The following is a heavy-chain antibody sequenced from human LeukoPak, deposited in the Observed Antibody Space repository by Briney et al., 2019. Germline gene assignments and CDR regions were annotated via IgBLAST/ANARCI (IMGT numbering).Heavy chain of an antibody. D-gene: IGHD5-18*01. CDR1: GGSISSYY. Sequence: SETLSLTCTVSGGSISSYYWSWIRQPAGKGLEWIGRIYTSGSTNYNPSLMSRVTMSVDTSKNQFSLKLSSVTAADTAVYYCARDDVDTPPFDYLGQGTLVTVSS. J-gene: IGHJ4*02. CDR2: IYTSGST. CDR3: ARDDVDTPPFDY. V-gene: IGHV4-4*07.